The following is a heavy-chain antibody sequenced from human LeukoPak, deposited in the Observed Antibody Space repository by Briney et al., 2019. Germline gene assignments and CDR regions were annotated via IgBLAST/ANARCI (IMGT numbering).Heavy chain of an antibody. V-gene: IGHV3-53*01. CDR1: TFTFASNY. CDR2: IYQGGST. J-gene: IGHJ4*02. Sequence: GGSLRLSCAVSTFTFASNYMSWARQTPGKGLVWVSDIYQGGSTYYSDSVKGRFTISRDISKNTLHLQMNNLRVDDTAVYYCARVRDVYNHVFESWGQGTLVTVS. CDR3: ARVRDVYNHVFES. D-gene: IGHD5-24*01.